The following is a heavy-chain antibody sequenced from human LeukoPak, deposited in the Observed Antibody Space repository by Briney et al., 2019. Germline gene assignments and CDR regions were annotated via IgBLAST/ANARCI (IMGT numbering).Heavy chain of an antibody. CDR1: GYTFTGYY. D-gene: IGHD3-3*01. Sequence: ASVKVSCKASGYTFTGYYMHWVRQAPGQGLEWMGWINPNSGGTNYAQKFQGRVTMTRDTSISTAYMELSRLRSDDTAVYYCARDGSFGVVTLFYYYYMDVWGKGTTVSVSS. CDR2: INPNSGGT. V-gene: IGHV1-2*02. CDR3: ARDGSFGVVTLFYYYYMDV. J-gene: IGHJ6*03.